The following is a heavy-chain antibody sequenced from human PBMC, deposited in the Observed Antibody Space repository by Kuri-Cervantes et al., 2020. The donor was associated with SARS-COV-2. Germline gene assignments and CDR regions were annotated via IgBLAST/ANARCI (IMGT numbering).Heavy chain of an antibody. CDR3: ARTTVTTALDY. CDR2: IYWDDDK. J-gene: IGHJ4*02. Sequence: SGPTLVKPTQTLTLTCTFSGFSLSTSGVGVGWIRQPPGKALEWLALIYWDDDKRYGPSLKSRLTISKDTSKNQVVLTMTNMDPVDTATYYCARTTVTTALDYWGQGTLVTDSS. V-gene: IGHV2-5*05. CDR1: GFSLSTSGVG. D-gene: IGHD4-17*01.